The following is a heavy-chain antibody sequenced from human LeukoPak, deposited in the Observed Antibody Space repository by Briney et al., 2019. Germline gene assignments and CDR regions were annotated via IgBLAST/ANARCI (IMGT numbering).Heavy chain of an antibody. D-gene: IGHD3-22*01. V-gene: IGHV1-46*01. CDR3: ARSGRVPYYYDSSGYYYFDY. CDR1: GYTFTSYY. Sequence: ASVKVSCKASGYTFTSYYMHWVRQAPGQGLEWMGIINPSGGSTSYAQKFQGRVTMTRDMSTSTVYMELSRLRSDDTAVYYCARSGRVPYYYDSSGYYYFDYWGQGTLVTVSS. CDR2: INPSGGST. J-gene: IGHJ4*02.